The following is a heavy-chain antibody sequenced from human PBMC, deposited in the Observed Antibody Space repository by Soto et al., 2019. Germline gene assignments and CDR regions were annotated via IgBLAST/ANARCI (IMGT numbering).Heavy chain of an antibody. V-gene: IGHV3-30*03. Sequence: PGGSLRLSCAASGFNFSSFGMHWVRQAPGKGLEWVALMSYDGSSKYYQDSLKGRFTISRDKSKNTLYLQMSSLRVEDTAVYYYGGSGTFDYWGQGTLVTVSS. CDR2: MSYDGSSK. CDR1: GFNFSSFG. D-gene: IGHD1-1*01. CDR3: GGSGTFDY. J-gene: IGHJ4*02.